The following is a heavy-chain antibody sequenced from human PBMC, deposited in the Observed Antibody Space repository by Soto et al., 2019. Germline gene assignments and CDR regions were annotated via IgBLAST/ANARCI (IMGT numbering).Heavy chain of an antibody. D-gene: IGHD4-17*01. J-gene: IGHJ4*02. Sequence: SETLSLTCTVSGGSISSSSYYWGWIRQPPGKGLEWIGSIYYSGSTYYNPSLKSRVTISVDTSKNQFSLRLSSVTAADTAVYYCARRYGASFDYWGQGTLVTGPS. CDR1: GGSISSSSYY. CDR2: IYYSGST. V-gene: IGHV4-39*07. CDR3: ARRYGASFDY.